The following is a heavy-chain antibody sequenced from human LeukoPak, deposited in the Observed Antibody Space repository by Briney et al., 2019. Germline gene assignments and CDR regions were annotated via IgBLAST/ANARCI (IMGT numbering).Heavy chain of an antibody. CDR2: IYSGGST. J-gene: IGHJ4*02. CDR1: GFTVNSNY. CDR3: ARSPNEWELTTQFDY. Sequence: GGSLRLSCAASGFTVNSNYMSWVRQAPGKGLEWVSVIYSGGSTYYADSVKGRFTISRDNSKNTLYLQMNSLRAEDTAVYYCARSPNEWELTTQFDYWGQGTLVTVSS. D-gene: IGHD1-26*01. V-gene: IGHV3-53*01.